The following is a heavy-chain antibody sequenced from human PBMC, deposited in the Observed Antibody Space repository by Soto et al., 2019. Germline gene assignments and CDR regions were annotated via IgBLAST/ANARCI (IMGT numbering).Heavy chain of an antibody. CDR1: GFTFSSYW. D-gene: IGHD5-12*01. CDR3: GRARYDEVYFDY. V-gene: IGHV3-74*01. J-gene: IGHJ4*02. CDR2: INSDGSST. Sequence: PGGSLRLSCAASGFTFSSYWMHWVRQAPGKGLVWVSRINSDGSSTSYADSVKGRFTISRDNAKNTLYLQMNSLRAEDTAVYYCGRARYDEVYFDYWGQGTLVTVSS.